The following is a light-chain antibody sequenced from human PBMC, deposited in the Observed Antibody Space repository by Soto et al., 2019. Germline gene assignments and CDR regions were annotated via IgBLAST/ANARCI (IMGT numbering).Light chain of an antibody. CDR1: QSVLSSSNSRTY. Sequence: SLAWSLGERATFNCKSSQSVLSSSNSRTYSAWYQQKPSQPPKLLSSWAYTRDSGVPDRFSGSGSGTVFSLAISYLQAEDVAVYYCQQDYSSPPTLGQGTKVEIQ. CDR2: WAY. V-gene: IGKV4-1*01. CDR3: QQDYSSPPT. J-gene: IGKJ1*01.